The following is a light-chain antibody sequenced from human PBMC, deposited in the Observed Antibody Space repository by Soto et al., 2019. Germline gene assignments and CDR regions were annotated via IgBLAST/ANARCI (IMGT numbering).Light chain of an antibody. Sequence: QSVLTQPASVSGSPGQSITISCTGTSSDLAIYNYVSWYQQQPGKAPKLMIYQVTNRPSGGSNRFSGSRSGNTASLTISGLQAEDEADYYCSSYTDSSNYVFGTGTKLTVL. CDR3: SSYTDSSNYV. V-gene: IGLV2-14*01. J-gene: IGLJ1*01. CDR2: QVT. CDR1: SSDLAIYNY.